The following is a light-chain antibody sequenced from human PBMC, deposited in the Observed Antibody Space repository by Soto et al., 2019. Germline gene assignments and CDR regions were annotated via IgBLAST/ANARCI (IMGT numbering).Light chain of an antibody. CDR2: EVS. Sequence: QPVLTQPPSASGSPGQSVTISCTGTSSDVGGYNSVSWYQQHPGKAPRLMIYEVSKRPSGVPDRFSGSKSGSTASLTVSGLQAEDEADYYCSSYAGRVVFGGGTKLTVL. CDR1: SSDVGGYNS. J-gene: IGLJ2*01. CDR3: SSYAGRVV. V-gene: IGLV2-8*01.